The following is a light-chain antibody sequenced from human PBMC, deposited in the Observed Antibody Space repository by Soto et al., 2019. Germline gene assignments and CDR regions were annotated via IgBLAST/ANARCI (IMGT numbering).Light chain of an antibody. CDR2: DVS. CDR1: SSDVGGYNY. Sequence: QSVLTQPASVSGSPGQSITISCTGTSSDVGGYNYVSWYQQHPGKAPKFMIYDVSNRPSGVSNRFSGSKSGNTASLTISGLQAEDEADYYCCSYTTSNTRQIVFGTGTKL. V-gene: IGLV2-14*01. J-gene: IGLJ1*01. CDR3: CSYTTSNTRQIV.